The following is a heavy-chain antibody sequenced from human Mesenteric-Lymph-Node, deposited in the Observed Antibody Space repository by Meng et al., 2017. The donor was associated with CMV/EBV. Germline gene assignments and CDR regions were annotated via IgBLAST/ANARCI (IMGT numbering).Heavy chain of an antibody. Sequence: GGSLRLSCAASGFTLSSYDMHWVRQATGKGLEWVSAIGTAGDTYYPGSVKGRFTISRENAKNTLYLQMNSLRAEDTAVYYCAKDTTYYDSSGYYPPHFDYWGQGTLVTVSS. J-gene: IGHJ4*02. CDR1: GFTLSSYD. D-gene: IGHD3-22*01. V-gene: IGHV3-13*01. CDR2: IGTAGDT. CDR3: AKDTTYYDSSGYYPPHFDY.